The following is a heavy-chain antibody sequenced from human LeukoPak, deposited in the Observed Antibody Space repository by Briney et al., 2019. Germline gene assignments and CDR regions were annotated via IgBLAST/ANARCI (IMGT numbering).Heavy chain of an antibody. V-gene: IGHV1-2*02. D-gene: IGHD6-19*01. CDR1: GYTFTVCY. J-gene: IGHJ5*02. CDR3: ASSSSGWYRNWFDP. Sequence: ASVKVSCKGSGYTFTVCYMHWVRQAPGQGLELMGWINPYSGGTNYAQKFQGRVTMTRDTSISTDYMERSRLRSDDTAVYYCASSSSGWYRNWFDPWGQGTRVTVSS. CDR2: INPYSGGT.